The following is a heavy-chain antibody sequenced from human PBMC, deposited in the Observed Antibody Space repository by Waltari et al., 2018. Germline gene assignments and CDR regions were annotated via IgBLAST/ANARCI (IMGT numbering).Heavy chain of an antibody. J-gene: IGHJ6*03. V-gene: IGHV4-4*07. CDR2: IYASGTT. CDR3: ARGVSGSSGYYYSYMDV. D-gene: IGHD1-26*01. Sequence: QVQLQESGPGLVKPSETLSLTCTVSGGSISRDYWSWIRQPAGKGLEWIGRIYASGTTNDNPSLKSRVSMSVDTSKNQFSLKLNSVIPADTAVYYCARGVSGSSGYYYSYMDVWGKGTTVTVSS. CDR1: GGSISRDY.